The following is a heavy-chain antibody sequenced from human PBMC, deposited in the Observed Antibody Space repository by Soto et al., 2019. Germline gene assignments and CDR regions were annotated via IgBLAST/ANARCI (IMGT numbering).Heavy chain of an antibody. CDR1: GGSIDGYN. V-gene: IGHV4-59*08. Sequence: QVQLQESGPGLVKPSETLSLTCTVSGGSIDGYNCAWIRQPPGKSLEWVGYVYYNGGSRYNPSLESRVTLSMDTSKSQFSLQLRSVTAADTAVYYCVRQGIGNLHGLVDVWGRGTTVTVS. J-gene: IGHJ6*02. D-gene: IGHD3-10*01. CDR2: VYYNGGS. CDR3: VRQGIGNLHGLVDV.